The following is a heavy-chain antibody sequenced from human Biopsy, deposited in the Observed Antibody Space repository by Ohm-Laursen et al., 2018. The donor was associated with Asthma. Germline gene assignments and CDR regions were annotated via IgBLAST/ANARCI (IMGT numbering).Heavy chain of an antibody. CDR2: IYKSGQV. J-gene: IGHJ3*02. CDR3: ARQKLVAAEGPFDM. V-gene: IGHV4-59*04. Sequence: SDTLSLTWTVSGGSITSFYWSWIRQPPGRGLEWIGNIYKSGQVYYNLSLKSRVTISVDTSKNQFSLQLRSVTAADTAVYYCARQKLVAAEGPFDMWGQGTMVIVSS. CDR1: GGSITSFY. D-gene: IGHD1-26*01.